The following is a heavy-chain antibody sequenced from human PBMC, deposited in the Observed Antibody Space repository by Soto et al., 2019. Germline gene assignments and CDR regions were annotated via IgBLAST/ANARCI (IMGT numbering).Heavy chain of an antibody. V-gene: IGHV1-2*02. CDR2: INPYSGGA. CDR1: GYTFTDYF. J-gene: IGHJ4*02. CDR3: ATPSGY. D-gene: IGHD3-10*01. Sequence: ASVKVSCKASGYTFTDYFIHWVRQAPGQGLEWIGWINPYSGGADLSQKFQGRVTLTRDTSTSTVFMDLSSLRYEDTATYYCATPSGYWGQGTLVTVSS.